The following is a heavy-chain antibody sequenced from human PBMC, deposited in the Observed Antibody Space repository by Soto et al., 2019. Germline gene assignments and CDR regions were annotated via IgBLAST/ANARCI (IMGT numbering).Heavy chain of an antibody. CDR3: ASPTYYDFWSGYYRDY. CDR1: GFTFSSYE. D-gene: IGHD3-3*01. CDR2: ISSSGSTI. J-gene: IGHJ4*02. Sequence: HPGGSLRLSCAASGFTFSSYEMNWVRQAPGKGLEWVSYISSSGSTIYYADSVKGRFTISRDNAKNSLYLQMNSLRAEDTAVYYCASPTYYDFWSGYYRDYWGQGTLVTVS. V-gene: IGHV3-48*03.